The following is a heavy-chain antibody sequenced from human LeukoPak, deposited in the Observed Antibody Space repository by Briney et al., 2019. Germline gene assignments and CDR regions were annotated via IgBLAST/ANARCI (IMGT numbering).Heavy chain of an antibody. CDR1: GYTFTSYG. V-gene: IGHV1-69*06. D-gene: IGHD3-10*01. CDR3: ARAVYGSGSYYSYYYYYMDV. J-gene: IGHJ6*03. CDR2: IIPIFGTA. Sequence: GASVKVSCKASGYTFTSYGISWVRQAPGQGLEWMGGIIPIFGTANYAQKFQGRVTITADKSTSTAYMELSSLRSEDTAVYYCARAVYGSGSYYSYYYYYMDVWGKGTTVTVPS.